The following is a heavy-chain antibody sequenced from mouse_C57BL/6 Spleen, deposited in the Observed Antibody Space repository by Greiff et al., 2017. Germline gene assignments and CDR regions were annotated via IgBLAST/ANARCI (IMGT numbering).Heavy chain of an antibody. CDR1: GFTFSDFY. D-gene: IGHD1-1*01. V-gene: IGHV7-1*01. CDR2: SRNKANDYTT. Sequence: EVKLVESGGGLVQSGRSLRLSCATSGFTFSDFYMEWVRQAPGKGLEWIAASRNKANDYTTEYSASVKGRFIVSRDTSQSILYLQMNALRAEDTAIYYCARGLYYYGSSYDYAMDYWGQGTSVTVSS. CDR3: ARGLYYYGSSYDYAMDY. J-gene: IGHJ4*01.